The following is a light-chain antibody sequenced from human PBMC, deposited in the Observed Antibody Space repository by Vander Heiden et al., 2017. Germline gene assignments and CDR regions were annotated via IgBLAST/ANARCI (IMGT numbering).Light chain of an antibody. CDR1: QSLLHSDGYNY. CDR3: MQALQTQFT. V-gene: IGKV2-28*01. CDR2: LGS. J-gene: IGKJ3*01. Sequence: EIVITQSPLSLPVTPGEPASISCRSSQSLLHSDGYNYLDWYLQKPGQSPQLLIYLGSNRASGVPDRFSGSGSGTDFILKISRVEAEDVGVYFCMQALQTQFTFGPGTKLEIK.